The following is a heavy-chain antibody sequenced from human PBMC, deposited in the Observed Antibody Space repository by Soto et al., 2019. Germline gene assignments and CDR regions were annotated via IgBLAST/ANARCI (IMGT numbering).Heavy chain of an antibody. CDR1: GYTFTSYS. CDR2: INPSSGRT. Sequence: ASVKVSCKASGYTFTSYSMHWVRQAPGRGLEWMGIINPSSGRTSYAQNFQGRVTMTSDTSTSIVYMEMSSLKSEDTAVYYCARDHNFGFILYAMDVWGQGTTVTV. D-gene: IGHD2-15*01. V-gene: IGHV1-46*01. CDR3: ARDHNFGFILYAMDV. J-gene: IGHJ6*02.